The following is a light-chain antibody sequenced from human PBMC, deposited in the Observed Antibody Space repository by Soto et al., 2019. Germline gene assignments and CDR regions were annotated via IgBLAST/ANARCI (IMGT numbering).Light chain of an antibody. CDR3: QSYDSSVSEYV. CDR2: GNS. Sequence: QSVLTQPPSVSGAPGQRVTISCTGSNSNIGAGYDVHWYQQLPGTAPKLVIYGNSNRPSGVPDRFSGSKSGTSASLAITGLQAEDEADYYCQSYDSSVSEYVFGTGTKVTVL. J-gene: IGLJ1*01. CDR1: NSNIGAGYD. V-gene: IGLV1-40*01.